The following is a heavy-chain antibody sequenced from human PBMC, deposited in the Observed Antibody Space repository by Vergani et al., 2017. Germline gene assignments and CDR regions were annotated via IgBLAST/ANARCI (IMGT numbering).Heavy chain of an antibody. CDR2: VSFRGDT. J-gene: IGHJ3*02. V-gene: IGHV4-59*02. CDR3: ARDWHRDYDFWSGYGHAFDI. Sequence: QVKLQESGPGLVKPSETLSLTCTVSGASVNSYYWSWIRQLPGKGLEWMGYVSFRGDTLYDPSVKGRMTISLNTSSNQFSLYLTSVTAADTAVYYCARDWHRDYDFWSGYGHAFDIWGQGTMVTVSS. CDR1: GASVNSYY. D-gene: IGHD3-3*01.